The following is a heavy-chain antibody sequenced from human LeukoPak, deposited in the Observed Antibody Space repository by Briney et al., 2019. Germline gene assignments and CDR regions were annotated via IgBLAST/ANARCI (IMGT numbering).Heavy chain of an antibody. CDR2: ISSSGSTI. CDR1: GFTFSSYE. CDR3: ARESRGAAAVNDF. Sequence: GGSLRLSCAASGFTFSSYEMNWVRQAPGKGLEWVSYISSSGSTIYYADSVKGRFTISRDNAKNSLYLQMNSLRAEDTAVYYCARESRGAAAVNDFWGQGTRVTVSS. J-gene: IGHJ4*02. D-gene: IGHD6-13*01. V-gene: IGHV3-48*03.